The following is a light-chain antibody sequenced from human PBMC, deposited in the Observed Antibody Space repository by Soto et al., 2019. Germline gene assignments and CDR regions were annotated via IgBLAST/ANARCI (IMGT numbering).Light chain of an antibody. CDR3: QQTYATPWT. V-gene: IGKV1-39*01. CDR2: AAS. Sequence: DIQMTQSPSSLSASVGDRVTITCRASQFISSYLNWYQQKPGKAPKLLIYAASNLQSGVPSRFSGSGSGTDFTLTISSLQPEDFATYFCQQTYATPWTFGQGTKVEIK. J-gene: IGKJ1*01. CDR1: QFISSY.